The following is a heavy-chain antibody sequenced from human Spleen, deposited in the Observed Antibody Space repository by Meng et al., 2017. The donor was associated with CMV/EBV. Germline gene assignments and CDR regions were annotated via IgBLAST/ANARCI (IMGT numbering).Heavy chain of an antibody. Sequence: ASVKVSCKASGFTFTNYGVSWVRQAPGQGLEWMGWISAYIGDTDYLQNLRGRVSMTTDRSKDTAYMELRSLRSDDTAVYYCARDLEGDDCSSTSCYDYWGQGTLVTVSS. D-gene: IGHD2-2*01. CDR2: ISAYIGDT. CDR1: GFTFTNYG. CDR3: ARDLEGDDCSSTSCYDY. V-gene: IGHV1-18*01. J-gene: IGHJ4*02.